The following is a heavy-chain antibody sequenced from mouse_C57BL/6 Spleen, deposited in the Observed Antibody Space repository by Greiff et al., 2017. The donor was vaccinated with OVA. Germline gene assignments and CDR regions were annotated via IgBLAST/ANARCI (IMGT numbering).Heavy chain of an antibody. CDR1: GFNIKDDY. Sequence: EVKLQESGAELVRPGASVKLSCTASGFNIKDDYMHWVKQRPEQGLEWIGWIDPENGDTEYASKFQGQATITADTSSNTAYLQLSSLTSEDTAVYYCTSMVTTGDAYWGQGTLVTVSA. CDR3: TSMVTTGDAY. J-gene: IGHJ3*01. CDR2: IDPENGDT. V-gene: IGHV14-4*01. D-gene: IGHD2-2*01.